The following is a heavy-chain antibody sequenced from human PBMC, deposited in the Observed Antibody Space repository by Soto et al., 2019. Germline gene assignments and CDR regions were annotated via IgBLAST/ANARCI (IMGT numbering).Heavy chain of an antibody. V-gene: IGHV4-4*07. D-gene: IGHD3-3*01. J-gene: IGHJ6*02. CDR3: ARALPFGDIWNDSYNPYAMDV. Sequence: SETLSLTCTVSGYSISSYYWNWIRQPAGTGLERIGRISTSGSNIYNPSLKSRVTTSVDTSKNQFSLKLSSVTAADTAVYYCARALPFGDIWNDSYNPYAMDVWGQGTTVTVSS. CDR2: ISTSGSN. CDR1: GYSISSYY.